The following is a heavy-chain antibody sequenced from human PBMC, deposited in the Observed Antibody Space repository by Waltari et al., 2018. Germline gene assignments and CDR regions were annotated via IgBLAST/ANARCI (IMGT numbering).Heavy chain of an antibody. CDR3: AKELGTFAYFDS. Sequence: EVQLVESGGGLIQPGGSLRLSCAASGFTFTSYSMSWVRQAPGKGLGWAEVMSGSGGTTHYADSVKGRFTISRDNSKNTVFLQMNSLRAEDTAVYDCAKELGTFAYFDSWGQGTLVTVSS. CDR1: GFTFTSYS. D-gene: IGHD7-27*01. V-gene: IGHV3-23*04. CDR2: MSGSGGTT. J-gene: IGHJ4*02.